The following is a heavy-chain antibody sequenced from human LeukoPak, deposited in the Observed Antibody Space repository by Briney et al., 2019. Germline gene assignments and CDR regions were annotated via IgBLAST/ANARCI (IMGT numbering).Heavy chain of an antibody. V-gene: IGHV3-48*03. CDR1: GFTFSSYE. D-gene: IGHD6-13*01. CDR2: ISSSGSTI. Sequence: SGGSLRLSCAASGFTFSSYEMNWIRQAPGKGLEWVSYISSSGSTIYYADSVKGRFTISRDNAKNSLYLQMNSLRAEDTAVYYCARDWGAGTVDYWGQEPWSPSPQ. CDR3: ARDWGAGTVDY. J-gene: IGHJ4*01.